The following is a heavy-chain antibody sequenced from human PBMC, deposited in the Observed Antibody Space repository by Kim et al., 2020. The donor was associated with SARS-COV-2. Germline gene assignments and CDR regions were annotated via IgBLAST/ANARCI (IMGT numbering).Heavy chain of an antibody. CDR2: ISYDGSNK. Sequence: GGSLRLSCAASGFTFSSYAMHWVRQAPGKGLEGVAVISYDGSNKYYADSVKGRFTISRDNSKNTLYLQMNSLRAEDTAVYYCARARGGSYYYGMDVCGQG. V-gene: IGHV3-30-3*01. D-gene: IGHD1-26*01. CDR3: ARARGGSYYYGMDV. J-gene: IGHJ6*02. CDR1: GFTFSSYA.